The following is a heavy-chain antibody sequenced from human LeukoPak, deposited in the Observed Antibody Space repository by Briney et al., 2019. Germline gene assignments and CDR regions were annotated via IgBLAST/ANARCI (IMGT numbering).Heavy chain of an antibody. V-gene: IGHV4-34*01. D-gene: IGHD5-24*01. CDR3: ARGGDGYQPYDY. Sequence: SDTLSLTCAVYGASLSDYYWSWIRQPPGKGLEWIGKINHSGSTNYNPSLESRVAISVDTSKNQFSLKLSSVTAADTAVYYCARGGDGYQPYDYWGQGTLVTVSS. J-gene: IGHJ4*02. CDR1: GASLSDYY. CDR2: INHSGST.